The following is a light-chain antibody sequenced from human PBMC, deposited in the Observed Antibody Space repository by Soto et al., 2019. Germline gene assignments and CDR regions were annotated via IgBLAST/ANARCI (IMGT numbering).Light chain of an antibody. CDR3: SSYTNTTRL. J-gene: IGLJ3*02. V-gene: IGLV2-14*01. CDR2: EVS. CDR1: SSVIGSNNY. Sequence: QSVLTQPASVSGSPGQSITIACTGTSSVIGSNNYVSLFQQRPGKAPTLIIYEVSNRPSGVSTQFSGSKSGNTASLTISGLLPEDEAEYYCSSYTNTTRLLGEGTKLTVL.